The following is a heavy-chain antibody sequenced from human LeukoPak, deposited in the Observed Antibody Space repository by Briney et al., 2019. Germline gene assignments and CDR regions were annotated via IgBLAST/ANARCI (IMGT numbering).Heavy chain of an antibody. CDR1: VGSFSGYY. V-gene: IGHV4-34*01. D-gene: IGHD6-13*01. J-gene: IGHJ6*03. Sequence: SETPSLTCASYVGSFSGYYWCWMRQPPGEGVEGWGEINHSGSTNYNPSLKSRVTISVDTSKNQFSLKLSSVTAADTAVYYCARGVRSRHYYYYYYMDVWGKGTTVTVSS. CDR2: INHSGST. CDR3: ARGVRSRHYYYYYYMDV.